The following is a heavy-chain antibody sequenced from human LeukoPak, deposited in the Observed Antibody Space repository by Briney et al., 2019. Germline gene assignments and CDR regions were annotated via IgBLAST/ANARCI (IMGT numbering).Heavy chain of an antibody. V-gene: IGHV3-21*01. Sequence: GGSLRLSCAAPSSIFSSHTMNWVRQAPGKGLEWVSSISRGSSDIKYADSVRGRFIISRDNAKNSLLLQLNSLRDEDMGFYYCAREYDSKGRFDWWGQGTLVTVSS. CDR1: SSIFSSHT. J-gene: IGHJ4*02. CDR2: ISRGSSDI. D-gene: IGHD3-22*01. CDR3: AREYDSKGRFDW.